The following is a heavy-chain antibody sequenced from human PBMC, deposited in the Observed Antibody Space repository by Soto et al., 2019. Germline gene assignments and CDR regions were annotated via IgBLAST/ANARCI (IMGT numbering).Heavy chain of an antibody. D-gene: IGHD5-12*01. CDR1: GGSISSSSYY. CDR2: IYYSGST. J-gene: IGHJ4*02. CDR3: ARLGVATITGIAY. V-gene: IGHV4-39*01. Sequence: QLQLQESGPGLVKPSETLSLTCTVSGGSISSSSYYWGWIRQPPGKGLEWIGSIYYSGSTYYNPSLKVRSTIPVDPPKNQFPRKLGSVTAADTAVYYCARLGVATITGIAYWGKGTLVTVSS.